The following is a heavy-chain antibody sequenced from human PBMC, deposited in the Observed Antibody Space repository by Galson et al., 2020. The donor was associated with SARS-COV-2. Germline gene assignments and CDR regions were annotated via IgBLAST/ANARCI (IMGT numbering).Heavy chain of an antibody. Sequence: SQTLSLTCTVSGGSISRSSYYWGWIRQSPGKGLEWIGSIYYSGSTYYNPSLKSRVTISVDTSKNQFSLKVSSVTAADTAVYYCARRNPQSGGWSFDYWGQGTLVTVSS. CDR1: GGSISRSSYY. J-gene: IGHJ4*02. CDR3: ARRNPQSGGWSFDY. V-gene: IGHV4-39*01. CDR2: IYYSGST. D-gene: IGHD6-13*01.